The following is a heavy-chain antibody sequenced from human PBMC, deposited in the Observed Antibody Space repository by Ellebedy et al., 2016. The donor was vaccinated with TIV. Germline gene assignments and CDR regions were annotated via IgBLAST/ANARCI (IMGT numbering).Heavy chain of an antibody. CDR3: ARGGDGYIHY. D-gene: IGHD5-24*01. J-gene: IGHJ4*02. V-gene: IGHV4-30-4*08. Sequence: SWIRQPPGKGLEWIGYIDYSGNTYHNPSLKSRVTISVDTSKNQFSLKLSSVTAADTAVYYCARGGDGYIHYWGQGTLVTVSS. CDR2: IDYSGNT.